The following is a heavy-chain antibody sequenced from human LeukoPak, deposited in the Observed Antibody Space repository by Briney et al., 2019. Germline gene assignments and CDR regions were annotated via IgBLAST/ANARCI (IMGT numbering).Heavy chain of an antibody. Sequence: SETLSLTCTVSGGSISTSNYYWGWIRQPPGKGLEWIVYIYYSGSTNYNPSLKSRVTISVGTSKNQFSLKLSSVTAADTAVYYCARGNYYDSTTYYRAFDIWGQGTMVTVSS. V-gene: IGHV4-61*05. CDR3: ARGNYYDSTTYYRAFDI. D-gene: IGHD3-22*01. CDR1: GGSISTSNYY. J-gene: IGHJ3*02. CDR2: IYYSGST.